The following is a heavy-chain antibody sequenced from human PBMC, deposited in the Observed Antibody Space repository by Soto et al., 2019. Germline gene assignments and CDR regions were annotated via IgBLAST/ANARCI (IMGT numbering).Heavy chain of an antibody. D-gene: IGHD5-18*01. CDR2: ISGSGGST. Sequence: PGGSLRLSCAASGFTFSSYAMSCVRQAPGKGLEWVSAISGSGGSTYYADSVKGRFTISRDNSKNTLYLQMNSLRAEDTAVYYCAKDRDSYGYTYYYYYGMDVWGQGTTVTVSS. CDR3: AKDRDSYGYTYYYYYGMDV. V-gene: IGHV3-23*01. CDR1: GFTFSSYA. J-gene: IGHJ6*02.